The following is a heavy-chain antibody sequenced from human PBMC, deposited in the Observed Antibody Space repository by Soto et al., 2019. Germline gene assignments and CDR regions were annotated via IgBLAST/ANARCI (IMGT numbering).Heavy chain of an antibody. CDR3: ARDFGYRGGYNWFDP. D-gene: IGHD5-18*01. J-gene: IGHJ5*02. Sequence: SETLSLTCAVSGGSISSGGYSWSWIRQPPGKGLEWIGYIYHSGSTYYNPSLKSRVTISVDRSKNQFSLKPSSVTAADTAVYYCARDFGYRGGYNWFDPWGQGTLVTVSS. CDR1: GGSISSGGYS. V-gene: IGHV4-30-2*01. CDR2: IYHSGST.